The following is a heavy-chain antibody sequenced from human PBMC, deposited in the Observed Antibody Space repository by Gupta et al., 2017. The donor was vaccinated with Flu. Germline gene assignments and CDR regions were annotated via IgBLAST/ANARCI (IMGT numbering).Heavy chain of an antibody. J-gene: IGHJ6*02. CDR1: GFTVSSNY. CDR2: IYSGGST. V-gene: IGHV3-66*02. CDR3: ARDGGYDILTGDYDYYGMDV. Sequence: EVQLVESGGGLVQPGGSLRLSCAASGFTVSSNYMSWVRQAPGKGLEWVSVIYSGGSTYYADSVKGRFTISRDNSKNTLYLQRNSLGAEDTAVYYCARDGGYDILTGDYDYYGMDVWGQGTTVTVSS. D-gene: IGHD3-9*01.